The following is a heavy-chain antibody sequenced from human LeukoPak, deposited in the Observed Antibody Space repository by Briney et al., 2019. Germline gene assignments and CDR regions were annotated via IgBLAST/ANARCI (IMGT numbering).Heavy chain of an antibody. CDR3: ASFTDLGYCSGGSCYFSV. V-gene: IGHV3-23*01. Sequence: GGSLRLSCAASGFTFSSYAMSWVRQAPGKGLEWVSAISGSGGSTYYADSVKGRFTISRDNSKNTLYLQMNSLRAEDTAVYYCASFTDLGYCSGGSCYFSVWGQGTLVTVSS. CDR1: GFTFSSYA. D-gene: IGHD2-15*01. CDR2: ISGSGGST. J-gene: IGHJ4*02.